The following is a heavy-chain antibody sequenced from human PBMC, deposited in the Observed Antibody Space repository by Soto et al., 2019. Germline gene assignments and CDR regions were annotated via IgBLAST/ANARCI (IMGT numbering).Heavy chain of an antibody. CDR2: IIPIFGKA. D-gene: IGHD6-13*01. V-gene: IGHV1-69*12. CDR1: GGTFSSYA. Sequence: QVQLVQSGAEVKKPGSSVKVSCKASGGTFSSYAISWVRQAPGQGLEWMGGIIPIFGKANYAQKFQGRVTFTADDSTSPAYRDRSSLSAEEPAVYYCARDRPIAAAGNWFDPWGQGTLVTVSS. J-gene: IGHJ5*02. CDR3: ARDRPIAAAGNWFDP.